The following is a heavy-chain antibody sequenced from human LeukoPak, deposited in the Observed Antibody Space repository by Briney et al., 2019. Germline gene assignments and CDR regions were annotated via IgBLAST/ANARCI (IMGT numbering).Heavy chain of an antibody. Sequence: GGSLRLSCAASGFTFSSYAMHWVRQAPGKGLEWVPVISYDGSNKYYADSVKGRFTISRDNSKNTLYLQMNSLRAEDTAVYYCARDSPYSQQQLAYYFDYWGQGTLVTVSS. J-gene: IGHJ4*02. CDR2: ISYDGSNK. CDR1: GFTFSSYA. V-gene: IGHV3-30*04. D-gene: IGHD6-13*01. CDR3: ARDSPYSQQQLAYYFDY.